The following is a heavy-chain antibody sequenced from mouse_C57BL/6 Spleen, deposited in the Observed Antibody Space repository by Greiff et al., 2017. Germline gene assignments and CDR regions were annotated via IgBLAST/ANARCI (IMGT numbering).Heavy chain of an antibody. Sequence: EVKLMESGGGLVQPGGSLKLSCAASGFTFSDYGMAWVRQAPRKGPEWVAFISNLAYSIYYADTVTGRFTISRENAKNTLYLEMSSLRSEDTAMYYCARHEGYYGYFDVWGTGTTVTVSS. J-gene: IGHJ1*03. CDR3: ARHEGYYGYFDV. D-gene: IGHD2-3*01. V-gene: IGHV5-15*01. CDR1: GFTFSDYG. CDR2: ISNLAYSI.